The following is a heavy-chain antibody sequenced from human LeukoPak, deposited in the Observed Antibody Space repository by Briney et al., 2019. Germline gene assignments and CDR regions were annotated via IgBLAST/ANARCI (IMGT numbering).Heavy chain of an antibody. V-gene: IGHV3-7*04. J-gene: IGHJ6*02. CDR1: GLSFSASW. Sequence: GGSLSLSCGASGLSFSASWMSWVRQAPGRGLEGVANINQGGSETLYVDSVKGRFTISRDNAKNSLHLKMNSLRAEDRAVYYCARGNYDMDVWGQGTTVTVSS. CDR2: INQGGSET. CDR3: ARGNYDMDV.